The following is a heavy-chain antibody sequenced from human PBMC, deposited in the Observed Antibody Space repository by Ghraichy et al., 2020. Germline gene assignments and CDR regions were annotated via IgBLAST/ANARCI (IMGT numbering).Heavy chain of an antibody. V-gene: IGHV3-30*02. CDR3: AKGDCSSTSCYQYYYFDLDV. CDR2: IRYDGSNK. D-gene: IGHD2-2*01. CDR1: RFTFSSYG. Sequence: GEYLNISCAASRFTFSSYGMHWVRQAPGKGLEWVAFIRYDGSNKYYADSVKGRFTISRDNSKNTLYLQMNSLRGEDTAVYYCAKGDCSSTSCYQYYYFDLDVWGQGTTVTVSS. J-gene: IGHJ6*02.